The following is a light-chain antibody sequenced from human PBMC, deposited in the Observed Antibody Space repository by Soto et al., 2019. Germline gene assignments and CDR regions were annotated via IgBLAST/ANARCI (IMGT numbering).Light chain of an antibody. CDR1: SSDIGNYDF. Sequence: QSALTQPASVSGSPGQSITISCTGTSSDIGNYDFVSWYQQVPGTAPKAMIYEVSSRPSGVSNRFSGSKSGNTASLTISGLQAEDEADYYCSSYTSSSTPHVVFGGGTKVTVL. J-gene: IGLJ2*01. CDR2: EVS. CDR3: SSYTSSSTPHVV. V-gene: IGLV2-14*01.